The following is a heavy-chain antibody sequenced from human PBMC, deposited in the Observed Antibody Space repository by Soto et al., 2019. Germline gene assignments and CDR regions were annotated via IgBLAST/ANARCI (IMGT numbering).Heavy chain of an antibody. V-gene: IGHV4-59*08. J-gene: IGHJ4*02. CDR2: IYYSGST. Sequence: SETLSLTCTVSGGCISSYYWSWIRQPPGKGLEWIGYIYYSGSTNYNPSLKRRVTISVDTSKNQFSLKLSSVTAADTAVYYCATRDGYKRDYWGQGTLVTVSS. CDR1: GGCISSYY. D-gene: IGHD5-12*01. CDR3: ATRDGYKRDY.